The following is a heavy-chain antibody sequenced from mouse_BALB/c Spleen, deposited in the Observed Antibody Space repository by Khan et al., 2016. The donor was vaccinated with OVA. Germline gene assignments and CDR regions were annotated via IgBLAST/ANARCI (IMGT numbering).Heavy chain of an antibody. J-gene: IGHJ3*01. CDR1: GFTFSTYG. CDR3: ARRAYYYDSGGFAY. CDR2: VSTGGSYT. D-gene: IGHD1-1*01. Sequence: EVELVESGGDLVKPGGSLKLSCAASGFTFSTYGMSWVRQAPEKRLEWVATVSTGGSYTYYPDSVKGRFTISRDNAKNTLYLQMSGLRSEDTAMFYCARRAYYYDSGGFAYWGQGTLVTVSA. V-gene: IGHV5-6*01.